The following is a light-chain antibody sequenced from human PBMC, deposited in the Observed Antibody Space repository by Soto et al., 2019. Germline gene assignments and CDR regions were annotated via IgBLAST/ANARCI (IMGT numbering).Light chain of an antibody. CDR2: GAS. CDR3: QQYGSSPKT. Sequence: EILLTQSPGTLSLSPGERATLSCRASQSVSPSSLAWYQQRPGQSPRLLIYGASSRATGIPDRFSGSGSGTDFTLTISRLEPEDFAVYYCQQYGSSPKTFGQGTKVDIK. J-gene: IGKJ1*01. CDR1: QSVSPSS. V-gene: IGKV3-20*01.